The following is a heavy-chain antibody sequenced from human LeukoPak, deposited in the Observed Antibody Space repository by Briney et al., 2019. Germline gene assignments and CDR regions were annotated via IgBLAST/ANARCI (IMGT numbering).Heavy chain of an antibody. CDR3: ARGRNYGSRRGAFDI. D-gene: IGHD3-10*01. CDR1: GFTFSSYG. J-gene: IGHJ3*02. Sequence: PGGSLRLSCAASGFTFSSYGMHWVRQAPGKGLEWVAFMRYDGSNKYYADSVKGRFTISRDNSKNTLYLQMNSLRAEDTAVYYCARGRNYGSRRGAFDIWGQGTMVTVSS. CDR2: MRYDGSNK. V-gene: IGHV3-30*02.